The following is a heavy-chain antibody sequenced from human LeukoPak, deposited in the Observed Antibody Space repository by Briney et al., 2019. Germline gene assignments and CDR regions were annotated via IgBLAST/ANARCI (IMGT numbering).Heavy chain of an antibody. Sequence: GGSLRLSCAASGFTFSSYAMHWVRQAPGKGLEWVAVISYDGSNKYYADSVKGRFTISRDNSKNTLYLQMNSLRAEDTAVYYCARELVVDGAFDIWGQGTMVTVSS. CDR1: GFTFSSYA. V-gene: IGHV3-30-3*01. CDR2: ISYDGSNK. J-gene: IGHJ3*02. D-gene: IGHD2-15*01. CDR3: ARELVVDGAFDI.